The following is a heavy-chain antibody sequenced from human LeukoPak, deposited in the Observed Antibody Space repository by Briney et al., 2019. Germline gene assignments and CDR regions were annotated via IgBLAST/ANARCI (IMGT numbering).Heavy chain of an antibody. J-gene: IGHJ4*02. CDR3: AAYRRWLYSPDPPDDF. V-gene: IGHV5-51*01. CDR1: GYSFTNYW. D-gene: IGHD5-24*01. Sequence: GESLKISCKGSGYSFTNYWIAWVRQTPGKGLEWMGIISPGDSDTRYSPSFQDQVTISADTSITTAYLQWNSLKASDTAIYYCAAYRRWLYSPDPPDDFWGQGTLVTVSS. CDR2: ISPGDSDT.